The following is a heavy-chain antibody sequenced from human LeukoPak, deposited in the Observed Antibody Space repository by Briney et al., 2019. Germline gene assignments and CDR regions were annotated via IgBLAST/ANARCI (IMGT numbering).Heavy chain of an antibody. CDR3: AKDRPLNWGYYFDY. D-gene: IGHD7-27*01. V-gene: IGHV3-23*01. CDR1: GFTFSSYA. CDR2: ISASGGST. Sequence: GGSLRLSCAASGFTFSSYAMSWVRQAPGKGLEWVSAISASGGSTYYVGSVKGRFTISRDTSKNTLYLQMSSLRAEDTAIYYCAKDRPLNWGYYFDYWGQGTLVTVSS. J-gene: IGHJ4*02.